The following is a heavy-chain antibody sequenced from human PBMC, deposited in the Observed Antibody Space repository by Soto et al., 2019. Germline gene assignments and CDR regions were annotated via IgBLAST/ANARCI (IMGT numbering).Heavy chain of an antibody. CDR1: GFTFSKYA. CDR3: AKDAVYGDGFWLPES. D-gene: IGHD4-17*01. CDR2: ILGSGGT. Sequence: EVQLSESGGGLVQPGGSLRLSCAASGFTFSKYAMMWVRQAPGKGLEWVAGILGSGGTYHTDSVKGRFTISKDNSLSTLHLQMDFLRADDTAVYYCAKDAVYGDGFWLPESWGQGTLVIVSS. V-gene: IGHV3-23*01. J-gene: IGHJ5*02.